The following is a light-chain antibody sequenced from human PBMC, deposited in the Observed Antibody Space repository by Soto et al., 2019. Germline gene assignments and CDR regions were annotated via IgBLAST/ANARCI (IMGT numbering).Light chain of an antibody. J-gene: IGLJ3*02. CDR3: QSCDRSLNGVV. CDR1: SSNIGAGYD. V-gene: IGLV1-40*01. Sequence: QSVLTQPPSVSGAPGQRVTISCTGSSSNIGAGYDVHWYQRLPGTAPKVLIYGNSNRPSGVPDRFSGSKSGTSASLAITGLQAEDEADYYCQSCDRSLNGVVFGGGTQLTVL. CDR2: GNS.